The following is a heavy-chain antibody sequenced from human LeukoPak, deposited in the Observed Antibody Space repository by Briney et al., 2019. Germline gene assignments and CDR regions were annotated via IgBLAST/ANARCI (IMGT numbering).Heavy chain of an antibody. CDR1: GFTFSNAW. V-gene: IGHV3-66*01. CDR2: IYSGGST. CDR3: ARSGYSGYDYVFDY. D-gene: IGHD5-12*01. Sequence: GGSLRLSCVASGFTFSNAWMNWVRQAPEKGLEWVSVIYSGGSTYYADSVRGRFTISRDNSKNTLYLQMNSLRAEDTAVYYCARSGYSGYDYVFDYWVQGTLVTVSS. J-gene: IGHJ4*02.